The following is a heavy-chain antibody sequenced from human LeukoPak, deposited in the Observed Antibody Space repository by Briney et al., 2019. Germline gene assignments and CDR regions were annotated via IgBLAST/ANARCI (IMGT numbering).Heavy chain of an antibody. V-gene: IGHV1-2*02. J-gene: IGHJ6*03. D-gene: IGHD6-19*01. CDR3: AKMDAVAVVGYYYYYMDV. Sequence: ASVKVSCKASGYTSTGYYMHWVRQAPGQGLEWMGWINPNSGGTNYAQKFQGRVTMTRDTSISTAYMELSRLRSDDTAVYYCAKMDAVAVVGYYYYYMDVWGKGTTVTVSS. CDR1: GYTSTGYY. CDR2: INPNSGGT.